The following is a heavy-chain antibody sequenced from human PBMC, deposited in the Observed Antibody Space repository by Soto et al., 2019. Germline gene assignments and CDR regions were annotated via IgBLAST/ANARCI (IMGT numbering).Heavy chain of an antibody. CDR3: AREGQAPYYYYGMDV. Sequence: ASVKVSCKASGYTFTNYGFSWVRQAPGQGLEWMGWISGYNGNTKYAEKFQGRVTMTTDTSTSAAHMELRSLRSDDTAVYYCAREGQAPYYYYGMDVWGQGTAVTVSS. CDR1: GYTFTNYG. J-gene: IGHJ6*02. V-gene: IGHV1-18*01. CDR2: ISGYNGNT.